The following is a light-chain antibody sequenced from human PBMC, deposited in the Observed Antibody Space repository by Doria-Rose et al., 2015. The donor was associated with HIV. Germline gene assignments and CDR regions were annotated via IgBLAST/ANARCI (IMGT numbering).Light chain of an antibody. Sequence: PSPPSASVGERGTNTFPAPPRICRWLAWYQQKPGKAPNLLIYKASSLESGVPSRFSGSGSGTEFTLTISSLQPDDFATHYCQQYNSYLSFGQGTKLEIK. J-gene: IGKJ2*01. CDR3: QQYNSYLS. CDR1: PRICRW. CDR2: KAS. V-gene: IGKV1-5*03.